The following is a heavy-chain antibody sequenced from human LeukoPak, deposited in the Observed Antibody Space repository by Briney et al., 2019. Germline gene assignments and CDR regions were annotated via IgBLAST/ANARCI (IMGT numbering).Heavy chain of an antibody. CDR3: ARRKYNGISDHAYFDY. V-gene: IGHV4-39*01. CDR1: GGSISSDTVF. D-gene: IGHD3-22*01. Sequence: SETLSLTCAVSGGSISSDTVFWDWIRQPPGKGLEWIGSTYYSGRTSYNPSLNSRGTISADTSKNQVSLKLSSVTAADTAVYYCARRKYNGISDHAYFDYWGQGTLVTVSS. CDR2: TYYSGRT. J-gene: IGHJ4*02.